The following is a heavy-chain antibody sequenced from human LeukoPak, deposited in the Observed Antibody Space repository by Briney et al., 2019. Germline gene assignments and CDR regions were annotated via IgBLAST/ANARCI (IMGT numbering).Heavy chain of an antibody. Sequence: GASVKVSCKASGYTFTSYGISWVRQAPGQGLEWMGWISAYNGNTNYAQKLQGRVTMTTDTSTSTAYMELRSLGSDDTAVYYCARALYCSGGSCPDWFDPWGQGTLVTVSS. D-gene: IGHD2-15*01. J-gene: IGHJ5*02. CDR1: GYTFTSYG. V-gene: IGHV1-18*01. CDR2: ISAYNGNT. CDR3: ARALYCSGGSCPDWFDP.